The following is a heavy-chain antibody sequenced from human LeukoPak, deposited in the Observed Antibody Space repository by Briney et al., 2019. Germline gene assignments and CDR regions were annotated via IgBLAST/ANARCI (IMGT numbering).Heavy chain of an antibody. Sequence: GGSLRLSCAASGFTFSSYGMHWARQAPGKGLEWVAVISYDGTNNYYADSVKGRFTISRDNSKNTLYLQMNSLRAEDTAVYYCAKSTDSYSGSYLDYWGQGTLVTVSS. J-gene: IGHJ4*02. CDR2: ISYDGTNN. D-gene: IGHD1-26*01. CDR1: GFTFSSYG. V-gene: IGHV3-30*18. CDR3: AKSTDSYSGSYLDY.